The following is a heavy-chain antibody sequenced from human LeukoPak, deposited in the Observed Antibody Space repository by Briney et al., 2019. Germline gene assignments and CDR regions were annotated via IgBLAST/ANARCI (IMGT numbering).Heavy chain of an antibody. V-gene: IGHV1-8*02. CDR2: MSPNSGDT. D-gene: IGHD5-12*01. J-gene: IGHJ3*02. CDR3: ARVEGGGYDDAFDI. CDR1: GYTFTSYG. Sequence: GASVKVSCKASGYTFTSYGISWVRQATGQRPEWMGWMSPNSGDTGYAQKFQDRVTMTRNTSISTAYMELSSLRSDDTAVYYCARVEGGGYDDAFDIWGQGTMVTVSS.